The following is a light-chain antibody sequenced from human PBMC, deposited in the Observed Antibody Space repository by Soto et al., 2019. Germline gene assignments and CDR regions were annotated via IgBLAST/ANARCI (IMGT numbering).Light chain of an antibody. Sequence: EIVLTQSPATLSLSPGERATLSCRASQSVTKYLAWYQQKPGQAPRLLIYDTSNRAPGIPARFSGSGSGTDFTLTINNLESEDSGIYYCQQRYNWLTFGGGTKVDNK. V-gene: IGKV3-11*01. J-gene: IGKJ4*01. CDR2: DTS. CDR3: QQRYNWLT. CDR1: QSVTKY.